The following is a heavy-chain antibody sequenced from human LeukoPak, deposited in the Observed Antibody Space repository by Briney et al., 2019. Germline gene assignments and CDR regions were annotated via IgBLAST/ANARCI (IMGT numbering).Heavy chain of an antibody. D-gene: IGHD3-22*01. CDR2: INHSGST. CDR3: ARGPVSGYYFDY. CDR1: GVSFSGYY. V-gene: IGHV4-34*01. J-gene: IGHJ4*02. Sequence: SETLSLTCAVYGVSFSGYYWSWIRQPPGKGLEWIGEINHSGSTNYNPSLKSRVTISVDTSKNQFSLKLSSVTAADTAVYYCARGPVSGYYFDYWGQGTLVTVSS.